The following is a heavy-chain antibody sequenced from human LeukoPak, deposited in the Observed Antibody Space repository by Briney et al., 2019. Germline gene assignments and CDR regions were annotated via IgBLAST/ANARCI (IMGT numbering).Heavy chain of an antibody. V-gene: IGHV3-48*01. Sequence: GGSLRLSCAASGLTFSSYSMNWVRQAPRKGLEWVSYISSGSSTIYYADSVKGRLTISRDNAKNSLYLQMNSLRAEDTAVYYCAIDDYVWGSPYYYYYMDVWGKGTTVTVSS. D-gene: IGHD3-16*01. J-gene: IGHJ6*03. CDR3: AIDDYVWGSPYYYYYMDV. CDR2: ISSGSSTI. CDR1: GLTFSSYS.